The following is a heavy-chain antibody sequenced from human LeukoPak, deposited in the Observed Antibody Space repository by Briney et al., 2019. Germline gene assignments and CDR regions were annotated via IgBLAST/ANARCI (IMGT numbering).Heavy chain of an antibody. CDR1: GYTFTGYY. V-gene: IGHV1-2*02. J-gene: IGHJ6*02. D-gene: IGHD6-13*01. CDR2: INPNSGGT. CDR3: ARGRATAAAGTLVRHGMDV. Sequence: ASVKVSCKASGYTFTGYYMHWVRQAPGQGLEWMGWINPNSGGTNYAQKFQGRVTMTRDTSISTAYMELSRLRSDDTAVYYCARGRATAAAGTLVRHGMDVWGQGTTVTVFS.